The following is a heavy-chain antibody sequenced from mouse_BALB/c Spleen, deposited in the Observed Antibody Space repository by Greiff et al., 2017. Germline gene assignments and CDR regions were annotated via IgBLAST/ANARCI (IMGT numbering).Heavy chain of an antibody. CDR3: ARSGKSPFAY. J-gene: IGHJ3*01. D-gene: IGHD4-1*01. V-gene: IGHV1-7*01. CDR2: INPSTGYT. CDR1: GYTFTSYW. Sequence: QVQLKESGAELAKPGASVKLSCKASGYTFTSYWMHWVKQRPGQGLEWIGYINPSTGYTEYNQKFKDKATLTADKSSSTAYMQLSSRTSEDSAVYYCARSGKSPFAYWGAGTLVTVSA.